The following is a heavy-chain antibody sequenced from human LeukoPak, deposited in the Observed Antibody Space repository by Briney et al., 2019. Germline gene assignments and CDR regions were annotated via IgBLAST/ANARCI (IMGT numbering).Heavy chain of an antibody. CDR2: IKYDGSST. V-gene: IGHV3-74*01. J-gene: IGHJ4*02. CDR3: AKDISGSGFTGGFDY. CDR1: EFTFSSYW. Sequence: GGSLRLSCAASEFTFSSYWMHWVRQAPGKGLVWVSRIKYDGSSTNYADSVKGRFTISRDNAKNSLYLQMNSLRAEDTALYYCAKDISGSGFTGGFDYWGQGTPVTVSS. D-gene: IGHD6-19*01.